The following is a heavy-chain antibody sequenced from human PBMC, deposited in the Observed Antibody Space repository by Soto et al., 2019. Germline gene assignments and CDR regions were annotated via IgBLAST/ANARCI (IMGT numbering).Heavy chain of an antibody. CDR3: AKSPKYCSSTSCHPL. Sequence: WVSLKLSCAASGFAFSSYAMSWVRQAPGKGLEWVSAISGSGGSTYYADSVKGRFTISRDNSKNTLYLQMNSLRAEDTAVYYCAKSPKYCSSTSCHPLWGQGTLVTVS. CDR2: ISGSGGST. V-gene: IGHV3-23*01. J-gene: IGHJ4*02. D-gene: IGHD2-2*01. CDR1: GFAFSSYA.